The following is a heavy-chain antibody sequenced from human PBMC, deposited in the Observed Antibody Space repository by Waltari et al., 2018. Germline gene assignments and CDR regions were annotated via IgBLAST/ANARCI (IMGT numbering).Heavy chain of an antibody. J-gene: IGHJ6*03. Sequence: QVQLVESGGGVVQPGRSLRLSCAASGFTFSNSAMHWVRQAPGKGLEWVAVISLEGVNKDYGDSVKGRFTISRDNSKNTLYLQMNSLRAEDTAVYYCAKDAAAAPAYYYYKDVWGKGTTVTISS. D-gene: IGHD6-13*01. CDR2: ISLEGVNK. CDR3: AKDAAAAPAYYYYKDV. CDR1: GFTFSNSA. V-gene: IGHV3-30*18.